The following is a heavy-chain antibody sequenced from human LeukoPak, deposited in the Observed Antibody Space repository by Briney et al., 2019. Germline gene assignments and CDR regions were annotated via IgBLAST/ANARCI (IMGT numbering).Heavy chain of an antibody. Sequence: SETLALTCAVYGGSFSGYYWSWIRQPPGKGLEWIGEINHSGSTNYNPSLKSRVTISVDTSKNQFSLKLSSVTAADTAVYYCARGGTDGLLWFGESPDWFDPWGQGTLVTVSS. J-gene: IGHJ5*02. CDR1: GGSFSGYY. D-gene: IGHD3-10*01. CDR3: ARGGTDGLLWFGESPDWFDP. CDR2: INHSGST. V-gene: IGHV4-34*01.